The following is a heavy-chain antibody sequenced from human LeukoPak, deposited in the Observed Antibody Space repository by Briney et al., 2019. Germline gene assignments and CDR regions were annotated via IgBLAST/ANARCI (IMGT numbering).Heavy chain of an antibody. D-gene: IGHD3-10*01. J-gene: IGHJ4*02. CDR1: GFTFSSYG. Sequence: GGSLRLSCAASGFTFSSYGMHWVRQAPGKGLEWVAFIRYDGSNKYYADSVKGRFTISRDNSKNTLYLQMSSLRAEDTAVYYCAKDKDVLLWFGESNDYWGQGTLVTVSS. V-gene: IGHV3-30*02. CDR3: AKDKDVLLWFGESNDY. CDR2: IRYDGSNK.